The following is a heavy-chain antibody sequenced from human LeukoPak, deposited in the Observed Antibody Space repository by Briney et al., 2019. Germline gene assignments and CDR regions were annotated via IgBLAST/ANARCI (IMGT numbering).Heavy chain of an antibody. J-gene: IGHJ3*02. V-gene: IGHV3-30*04. Sequence: GGSLRLSCAASGFTFNNYAMRWVRQAPGKGLEWVSVIAYDGSSKYYADSVKGRFTISRDNSKNTLYLQMNSLRVEDTAVYYCARWGDHFDALDTWGQGTMVTVSS. CDR1: GFTFNNYA. D-gene: IGHD3-16*01. CDR2: IAYDGSSK. CDR3: ARWGDHFDALDT.